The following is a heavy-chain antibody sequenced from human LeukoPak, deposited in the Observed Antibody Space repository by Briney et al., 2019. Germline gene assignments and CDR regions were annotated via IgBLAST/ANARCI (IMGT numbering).Heavy chain of an antibody. Sequence: GGSLRLSCAASGFTFSSYGMHWVRQAPGKGLEWVAVISYDGSNKYYADSVKGRFTISRDNSKNTLYLQMNSLRAEDTAVYYCAKDVTQLWSGGDWFDPWGQGTLVTVSS. CDR2: ISYDGSNK. CDR3: AKDVTQLWSGGDWFDP. J-gene: IGHJ5*02. CDR1: GFTFSSYG. V-gene: IGHV3-30*18. D-gene: IGHD5-18*01.